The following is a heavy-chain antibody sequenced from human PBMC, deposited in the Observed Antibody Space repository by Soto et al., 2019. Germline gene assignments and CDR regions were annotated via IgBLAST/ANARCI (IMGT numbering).Heavy chain of an antibody. CDR1: GFSFRSHS. CDR2: IDTSSSFI. CDR3: ARDGLTGDARADFDI. V-gene: IGHV3-48*02. Sequence: EAQLVDSGGGLVQPGGSLRLSCVGSGFSFRSHSFSWVRQAPGKGLEWIAYIDTSSSFIYYIDSVAGRFVISRDNARNSLYLQMNSLRDADTALYYCARDGLTGDARADFDIWGQGTMVTVSS. J-gene: IGHJ3*02. D-gene: IGHD7-27*01.